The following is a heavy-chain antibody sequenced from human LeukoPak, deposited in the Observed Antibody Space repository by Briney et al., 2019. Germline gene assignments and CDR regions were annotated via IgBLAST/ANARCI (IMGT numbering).Heavy chain of an antibody. V-gene: IGHV4-39*07. CDR2: IYYSGST. CDR3: ARSLEMATTYFDY. CDR1: GGSISSSSYY. D-gene: IGHD5-24*01. Sequence: SETLSLTCPVSGGSISSSSYYWGWIRQPPGKGLEWIGSIYYSGSTYYNPSLKSRVTISVDTSKNQFSLKLSSVTAADTAVYYCARSLEMATTYFDYWGQGTLVTVSS. J-gene: IGHJ4*02.